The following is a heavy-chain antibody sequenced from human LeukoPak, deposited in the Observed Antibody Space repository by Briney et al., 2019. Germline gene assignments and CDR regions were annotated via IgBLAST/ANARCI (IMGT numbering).Heavy chain of an antibody. CDR2: SYTNGYT. V-gene: IGHV4-4*09. CDR1: GGSISGYY. Sequence: SETLPLTCTVSGGSISGYYWSWIRQVPGKGLEWIGHSYTNGYTNYNPSLESRVTISVDTSKNQVSLRLRSVTAADTAVYYCATAKLPGDYYYMAVWGKGTTVTVSS. J-gene: IGHJ6*03. CDR3: ATAKLPGDYYYMAV. D-gene: IGHD1-26*01.